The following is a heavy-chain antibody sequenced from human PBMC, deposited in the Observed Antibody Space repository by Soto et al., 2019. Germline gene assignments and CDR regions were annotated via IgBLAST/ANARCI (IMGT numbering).Heavy chain of an antibody. CDR2: ISSNGGST. Sequence: PGGSLRLSCSASGFTFSSYAMHWVRQAPGKGLEYVSAISSNGGSTYYADSVKGRFTISRDNSKNTLYLQMSSLRAEDTAEYYCVKDPYCSGGSCYGYGRNFDYWGQGTLVTVSS. CDR1: GFTFSSYA. CDR3: VKDPYCSGGSCYGYGRNFDY. D-gene: IGHD2-15*01. V-gene: IGHV3-64D*06. J-gene: IGHJ4*02.